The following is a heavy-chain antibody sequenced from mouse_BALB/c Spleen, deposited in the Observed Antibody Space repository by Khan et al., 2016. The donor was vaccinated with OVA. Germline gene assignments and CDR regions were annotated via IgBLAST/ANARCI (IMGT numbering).Heavy chain of an antibody. Sequence: EVQLQESGPGLVKPSQSLSLTCTVTGYSITSDYAWNWIRQFPGNKLEWMGYISYSGSTSYNPSLKSRISITRDTSKNQFFLQLNSVATEDTATYYWARREYYGSSYEYYAMDYWGQGTSVTVSS. J-gene: IGHJ4*01. CDR3: ARREYYGSSYEYYAMDY. CDR1: GYSITSDYA. CDR2: ISYSGST. D-gene: IGHD1-1*01. V-gene: IGHV3-2*02.